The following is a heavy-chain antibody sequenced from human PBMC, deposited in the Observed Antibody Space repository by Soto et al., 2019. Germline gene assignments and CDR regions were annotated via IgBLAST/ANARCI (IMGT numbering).Heavy chain of an antibody. D-gene: IGHD1-26*01. V-gene: IGHV1-18*01. CDR3: ARGGMGKSYWTLDS. CDR2: IMAYNNNP. J-gene: IGHJ4*02. Sequence: ASVKVSCKASGYTFSNYGVNWVRQAPGQGLEWLGYIMAYNNNPHYAQKFVGRVTMTEDTSTSTAFLELRSLTSDETAVYYCARGGMGKSYWTLDSWGQGTQVTVSS. CDR1: GYTFSNYG.